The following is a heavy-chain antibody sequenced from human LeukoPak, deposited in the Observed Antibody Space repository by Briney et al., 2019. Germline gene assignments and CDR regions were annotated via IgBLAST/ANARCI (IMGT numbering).Heavy chain of an antibody. D-gene: IGHD6-19*01. Sequence: PSETLSLTCAVYGGSSSGYYWSWIRQPPGKGLEWIGEINHSGSTNYNPSLKSRVTISVDTSKNQFSLKLSSVTAADTAVYCCARGGASIAVAGLNYYFDYWGQGTLVTVSS. CDR2: INHSGST. CDR3: ARGGASIAVAGLNYYFDY. CDR1: GGSSSGYY. J-gene: IGHJ4*02. V-gene: IGHV4-34*01.